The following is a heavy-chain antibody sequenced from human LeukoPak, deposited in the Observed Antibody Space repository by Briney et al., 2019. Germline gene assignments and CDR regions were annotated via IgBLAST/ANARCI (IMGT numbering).Heavy chain of an antibody. J-gene: IGHJ4*02. CDR1: GYTFTGYY. D-gene: IGHD2-21*02. CDR2: ISAYNGNT. CDR3: TTIVVVTAGDY. Sequence: SCKASGYTFTGYYMHWVRQAPGQGLEWMGCISAYNGNTDYAAPVKGRFTISRDDSKNTLYLQMNSLKTEDTAVYYCTTIVVVTAGDYWGQGTLVTVSS. V-gene: IGHV3-15*01.